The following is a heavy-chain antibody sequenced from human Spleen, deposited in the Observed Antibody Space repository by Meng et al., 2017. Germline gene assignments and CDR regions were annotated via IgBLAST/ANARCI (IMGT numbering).Heavy chain of an antibody. V-gene: IGHV7-4-1*02. Sequence: QVDLVPMGYEFKEPVGFARVSCKALGNTFTSYAMNVVRQAPGQGLEWMGWINTNTGNPTYAQGFTGRFVCSLDTSVSTTYLEISGRKADDTAVYYCARVGPLDYYDSSGGDYWGQGTLVTVSS. D-gene: IGHD3-22*01. CDR2: INTNTGNP. CDR3: ARVGPLDYYDSSGGDY. J-gene: IGHJ4*02. CDR1: GNTFTSYA.